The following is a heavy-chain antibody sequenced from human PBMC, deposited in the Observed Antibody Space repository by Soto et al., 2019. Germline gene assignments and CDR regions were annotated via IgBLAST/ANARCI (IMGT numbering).Heavy chain of an antibody. J-gene: IGHJ3*02. Sequence: SVKVSCKASGGTFSSYAISWVRQAPGQGLEWMGGIIPIFGTANYAQKFQGRVTITADESTSTAYMELSSLRSEDTAVYYCAHSARKYSYDSSGYAFDIWGQGTMVTVSS. CDR3: AHSARKYSYDSSGYAFDI. CDR1: GGTFSSYA. D-gene: IGHD3-22*01. V-gene: IGHV1-69*13. CDR2: IIPIFGTA.